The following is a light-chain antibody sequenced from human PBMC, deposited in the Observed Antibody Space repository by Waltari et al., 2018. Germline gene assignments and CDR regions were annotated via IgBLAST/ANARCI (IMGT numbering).Light chain of an antibody. Sequence: EIVLTQSPVTLSSFPGERVTLSCRASQSVRSNLAWYQQKPGQAPRLLIYDASNRATGIPARFSGSGSGTDFTLTISSLEPEDFAVYFCQQRSNWPRYTFGQGTKLVIK. J-gene: IGKJ2*01. V-gene: IGKV3-11*01. CDR1: QSVRSN. CDR3: QQRSNWPRYT. CDR2: DAS.